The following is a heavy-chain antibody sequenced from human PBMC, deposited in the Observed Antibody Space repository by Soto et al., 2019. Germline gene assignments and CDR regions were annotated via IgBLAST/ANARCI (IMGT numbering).Heavy chain of an antibody. J-gene: IGHJ6*02. CDR2: ISWDGGST. Sequence: EVQLVESGGVVVQPGGSLRLSCAASGFTFDDYTMHWVRQAPGKGLEWVSLISWDGGSTYYADSVKGRFTISRDNSKNSLYLQMNSLRTEDTALYYCAKAIAARLTYYGMDVWGQGTTVTVSS. V-gene: IGHV3-43*01. D-gene: IGHD6-6*01. CDR1: GFTFDDYT. CDR3: AKAIAARLTYYGMDV.